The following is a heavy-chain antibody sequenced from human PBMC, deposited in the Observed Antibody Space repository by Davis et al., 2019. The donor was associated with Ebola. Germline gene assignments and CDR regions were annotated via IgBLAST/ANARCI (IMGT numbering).Heavy chain of an antibody. V-gene: IGHV5-10-1*01. D-gene: IGHD6-19*01. CDR1: GYNFNGYW. CDR3: ARGNRSGWFLADYFDY. J-gene: IGHJ4*02. Sequence: GESLKISCRGSGYNFNGYWISWVRQMPGKGLECVGRIDPSDSYTNYSPAFQGHVTISADRSIITAYLQWSSLKASDTAVYYCARGNRSGWFLADYFDYWGQGTLVTVSS. CDR2: IDPSDSYT.